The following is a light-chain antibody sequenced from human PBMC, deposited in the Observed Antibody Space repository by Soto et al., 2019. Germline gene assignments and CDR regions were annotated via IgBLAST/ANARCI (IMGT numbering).Light chain of an antibody. CDR2: GAS. J-gene: IGKJ1*01. CDR1: QSVGSN. CDR3: QQCNIWPRT. Sequence: EIVMTQSPAALSVSPGERATLFCRASQSVGSNLAWYQQTPGQASRLLIYGASSRAYGIPARFSCSGSGAEFTLTISSLQSEDFVVYYCQQCNIWPRTFGQGTKVDIK. V-gene: IGKV3-15*01.